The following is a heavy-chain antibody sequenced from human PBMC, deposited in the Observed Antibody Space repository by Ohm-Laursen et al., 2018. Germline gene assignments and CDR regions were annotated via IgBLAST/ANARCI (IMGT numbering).Heavy chain of an antibody. CDR2: VSYSGST. CDR1: GGSISSYY. J-gene: IGHJ4*01. Sequence: SDTLSLTCTVSGGSISSYYWNWIRQPPGQGLEWIGYVSYSGSTNYNPSLKSRVTISVDTSKNQFSLKLSSVTAADTAIYYCARLPARKNTAIDYWGHGTLVTVSS. CDR3: ARLPARKNTAIDY. V-gene: IGHV4-59*07. D-gene: IGHD5-18*01.